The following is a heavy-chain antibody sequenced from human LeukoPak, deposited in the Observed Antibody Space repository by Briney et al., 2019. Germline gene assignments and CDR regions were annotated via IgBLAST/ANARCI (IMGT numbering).Heavy chain of an antibody. D-gene: IGHD3-3*01. J-gene: IGHJ5*02. CDR3: ARHPIERSLGGAPDWFDP. V-gene: IGHV4-39*07. Sequence: WVRQSPGKGLECIASIHYTGSTYYDPSLKSRVTLSVDTSKNQFCLNLCSVTAADTAIYYCARHPIERSLGGAPDWFDPWGQGTLVTVSS. CDR2: IHYTGST.